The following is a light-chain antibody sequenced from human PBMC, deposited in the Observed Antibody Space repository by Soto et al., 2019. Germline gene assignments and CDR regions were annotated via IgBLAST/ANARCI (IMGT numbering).Light chain of an antibody. J-gene: IGLJ2*01. V-gene: IGLV2-14*01. CDR3: SSYTSSSTLV. CDR2: EVS. Sequence: QSALTQPAYVSGSPGQSITISCTGTNSDVGGYNFVSWYQQHSGKAPKLMIYEVSNRPSGVSNRFSGSKSGNTASLTISGLQAEDEADYYCSSYTSSSTLVFGGGTKVTVL. CDR1: NSDVGGYNF.